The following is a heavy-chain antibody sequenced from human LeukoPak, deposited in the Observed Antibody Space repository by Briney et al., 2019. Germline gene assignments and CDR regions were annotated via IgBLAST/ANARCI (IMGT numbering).Heavy chain of an antibody. J-gene: IGHJ3*02. CDR2: IYHSGST. V-gene: IGHV4-30-2*01. CDR1: GGSISSGGYY. CDR3: ARVDELSYCSSTSCSEVVDAFDI. D-gene: IGHD2-2*01. Sequence: SETLSLTCTVSGGSISSGGYYWSWIRQPPGKGLEWIGYIYHSGSTYYNPSLKSRVTISVDRSKNQFSLKLSSVTAADTAVYYCARVDELSYCSSTSCSEVVDAFDIWGQGTMVTVSS.